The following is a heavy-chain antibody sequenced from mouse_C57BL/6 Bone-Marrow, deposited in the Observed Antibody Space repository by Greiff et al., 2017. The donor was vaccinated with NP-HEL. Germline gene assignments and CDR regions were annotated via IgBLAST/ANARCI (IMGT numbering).Heavy chain of an antibody. D-gene: IGHD2-10*01. J-gene: IGHJ4*01. CDR3: ARHKAYYEYYYAMDY. Sequence: EVQVVESGGGLVQPGGSLKLSCAASGFTFSDYYMYWVRQTPEKRLEWVAYISNGGGSTYYPDTVKGRFTISRDNAKNTLYLQMSRLKSEDTAMYYCARHKAYYEYYYAMDYWGQGTSVTVSS. CDR2: ISNGGGST. V-gene: IGHV5-12*01. CDR1: GFTFSDYY.